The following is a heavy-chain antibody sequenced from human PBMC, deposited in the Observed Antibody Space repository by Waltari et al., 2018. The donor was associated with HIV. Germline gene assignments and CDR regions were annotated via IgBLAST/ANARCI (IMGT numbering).Heavy chain of an antibody. J-gene: IGHJ4*02. Sequence: EVQLVESGGGLIQPGGSLRLSCAASGFTVSSNYMSWVRQAPGKGLEWVSVIYSGGSTYYADSVKGRFTISRDNSKNTLYLQMNSLRAEDTAVYYCARYAVGATTRYYFDYWGQGTLVTVSS. CDR2: IYSGGST. CDR1: GFTVSSNY. V-gene: IGHV3-53*01. D-gene: IGHD1-26*01. CDR3: ARYAVGATTRYYFDY.